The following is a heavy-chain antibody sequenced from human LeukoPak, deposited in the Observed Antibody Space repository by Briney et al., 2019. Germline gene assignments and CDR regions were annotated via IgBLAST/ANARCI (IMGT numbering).Heavy chain of an antibody. CDR2: ISSSSSYI. D-gene: IGHD6-6*01. CDR1: GFTFSSYS. CDR3: ARCPLIAARPDYYYGMDV. Sequence: GGSLRLSCAASGFTFSSYSMNWVRQAPGKGLEWVSSISSSSSYIYYADSVKSRFTISRDNAKNSLYLQMNSLRAEDTAVYYCARCPLIAARPDYYYGMDVWGQGTTVTVSS. V-gene: IGHV3-21*01. J-gene: IGHJ6*02.